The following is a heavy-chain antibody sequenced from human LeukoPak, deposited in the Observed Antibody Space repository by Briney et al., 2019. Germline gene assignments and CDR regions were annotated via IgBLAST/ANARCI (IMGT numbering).Heavy chain of an antibody. J-gene: IGHJ4*02. D-gene: IGHD7-27*01. Sequence: SETLSLTCAVYGGSFSGYYWSWIRQPPGKGLEWIGEINHSGSTNYNPSLKSRVTISVDTSKNQFSLKLSSVTAADTAVYYCAAGPGRYFDYWGQGTLVTVSS. CDR1: GGSFSGYY. V-gene: IGHV4-34*01. CDR2: INHSGST. CDR3: AAGPGRYFDY.